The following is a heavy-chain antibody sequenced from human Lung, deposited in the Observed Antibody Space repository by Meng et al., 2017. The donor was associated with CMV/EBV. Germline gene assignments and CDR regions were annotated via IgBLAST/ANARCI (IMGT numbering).Heavy chain of an antibody. J-gene: IGHJ6*02. CDR1: GFSFSTCA. D-gene: IGHD3-22*01. Sequence: GESXKISXAASGFSFSTCAMHWVRQAPGKGLEWVALISNDGSNKYHADSVRGRFTISRDNSKNTLYLQMNSLRAEDTAVYFCAVRSSGYSSAYYFYGMDVWGQGTTVTVSS. V-gene: IGHV3-30*04. CDR2: ISNDGSNK. CDR3: AVRSSGYSSAYYFYGMDV.